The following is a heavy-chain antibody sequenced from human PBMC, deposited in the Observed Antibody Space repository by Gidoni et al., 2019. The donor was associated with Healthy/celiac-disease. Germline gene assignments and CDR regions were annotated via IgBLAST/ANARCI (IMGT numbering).Heavy chain of an antibody. D-gene: IGHD2-2*01. J-gene: IGHJ6*03. CDR3: ARDPSRCSSTSCWNYMDV. CDR2: ISSSSSTI. CDR1: GFTFSSYS. Sequence: EVQLVESGGGLVQPGGSLRLSCAASGFTFSSYSMNWVRQAPGKGLEWVSYISSSSSTIYYADSVKGRFTISRDNAKNSLYLQMNSLRDEDTAVYYCARDPSRCSSTSCWNYMDVWGKGTTVTVSS. V-gene: IGHV3-48*02.